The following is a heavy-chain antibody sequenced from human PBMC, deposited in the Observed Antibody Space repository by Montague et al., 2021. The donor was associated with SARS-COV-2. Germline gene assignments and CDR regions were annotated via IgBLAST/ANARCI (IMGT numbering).Heavy chain of an antibody. CDR2: IYSGGTT. V-gene: IGHV3-66*01. D-gene: IGHD2-2*01. CDR1: GFTVSSNH. CDR3: ARTLSFSNWFDP. Sequence: SLRLSCAASGFTVSSNHMSWVRQAPGKGLEWVSVIYSGGTTYYADSVKGRFTISRDNPKNTLYLQMNSLRAEDTAVYYCARTLSFSNWFDPWGQGTLVTVSS. J-gene: IGHJ5*02.